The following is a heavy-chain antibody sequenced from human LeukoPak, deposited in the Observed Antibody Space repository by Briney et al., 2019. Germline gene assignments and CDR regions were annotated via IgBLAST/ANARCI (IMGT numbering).Heavy chain of an antibody. D-gene: IGHD3-3*01. J-gene: IGHJ4*02. CDR2: IKQDGSEK. V-gene: IGHV3-7*03. CDR3: TRDGFGWSALAY. Sequence: TGGSLRLSCEASGFTFGNYWMTWVRQAPGKGLEWVANIKQDGSEKEYGDSVKGRFTISRDNAKNSLYLQVNSLRAEDTAVYYCTRDGFGWSALAYWGQGTLVVGSS. CDR1: GFTFGNYW.